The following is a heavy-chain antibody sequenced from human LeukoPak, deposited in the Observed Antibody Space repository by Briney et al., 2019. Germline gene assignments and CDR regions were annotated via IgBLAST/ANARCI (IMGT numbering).Heavy chain of an antibody. J-gene: IGHJ6*03. Sequence: PSETLSLTCDVSGYSISSGSYYWSWIRQPAGKGLEWIGRIYTSGSTNYNPSLKSRVTISVDTSKNQFSLKLSSVTAADTAVYYCAREVGGYDFSYYYYMDVWGKGTTVTISS. CDR1: GYSISSGSYY. CDR3: AREVGGYDFSYYYYMDV. V-gene: IGHV4-61*02. D-gene: IGHD5-12*01. CDR2: IYTSGST.